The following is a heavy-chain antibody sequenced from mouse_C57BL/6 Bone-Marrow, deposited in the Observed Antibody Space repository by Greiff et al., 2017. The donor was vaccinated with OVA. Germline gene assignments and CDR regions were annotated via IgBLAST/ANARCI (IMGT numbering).Heavy chain of an antibody. D-gene: IGHD1-1*01. CDR2: IYPRSGNT. V-gene: IGHV1-81*01. CDR1: GYTFTSYG. Sequence: VQLQQPGTELVKPGASVKLSCKASGYTFTSYGISWVKQRTGQGLEWIGEIYPRSGNTYYNEKFKGKATLTADKSSSTAYMELRSLTSEDSAVYFCARSVLGNAYWGQGTLVTVSA. J-gene: IGHJ3*01. CDR3: ARSVLGNAY.